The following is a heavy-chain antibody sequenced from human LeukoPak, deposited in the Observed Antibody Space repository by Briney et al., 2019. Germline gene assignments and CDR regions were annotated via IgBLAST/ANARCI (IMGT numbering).Heavy chain of an antibody. D-gene: IGHD3-10*01. Sequence: PGGSLRLSCAASGSPFRTTWLPGVRHPPGGGRVWVSRINSDGSSTSYADSVKGRFTISRDNAKNTLYLQMNSLRAEDTAVYYCARDRVPGSPFDYWGQGALVTVSS. CDR2: INSDGSST. J-gene: IGHJ4*02. CDR1: GSPFRTTW. V-gene: IGHV3-74*01. CDR3: ARDRVPGSPFDY.